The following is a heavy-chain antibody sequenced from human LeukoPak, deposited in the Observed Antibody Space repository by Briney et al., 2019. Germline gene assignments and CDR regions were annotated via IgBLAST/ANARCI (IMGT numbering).Heavy chain of an antibody. V-gene: IGHV4-30-4*01. CDR2: SYYSGST. Sequence: SETLSLTCTVSGCSISSGDYYWSRIRQPPGKGLVWIVYSYYSGSTYYDPSLQSRVTLSVDTSKNLFSQQLSHVHAADTAVFYCARAVEVRGEIDYWVQGTLVTVSS. CDR3: ARAVEVRGEIDY. CDR1: GCSISSGDYY. J-gene: IGHJ4*02. D-gene: IGHD3-10*01.